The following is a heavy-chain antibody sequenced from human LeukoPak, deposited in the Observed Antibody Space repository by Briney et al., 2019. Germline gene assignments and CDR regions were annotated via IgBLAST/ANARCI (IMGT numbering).Heavy chain of an antibody. D-gene: IGHD1-14*01. CDR2: IDQDGGGK. Sequence: GGSLRLSCAASGFTFSDYWMNWVRQAPGKGLEWVANIDQDGGGKYYLDSVKGRITISRDNAKSSLYLQIDSLRAEDTAVYYCARGDRAPFDYWGQGSLLTVSS. V-gene: IGHV3-7*01. CDR1: GFTFSDYW. CDR3: ARGDRAPFDY. J-gene: IGHJ4*02.